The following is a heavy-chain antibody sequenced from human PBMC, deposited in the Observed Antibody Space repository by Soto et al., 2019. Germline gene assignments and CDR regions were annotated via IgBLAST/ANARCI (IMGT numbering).Heavy chain of an antibody. V-gene: IGHV3-23*01. CDR1: GFTFSTYG. CDR3: AKDITVDSSAYNY. D-gene: IGHD3-22*01. J-gene: IGHJ4*02. Sequence: EVQLLESGGGLVQPGGSLRLSCTASGFTFSTYGMSWVRQAPGKGLEWVSRLSGDGTTTYYIDSVKGRFTISSDNSRNTLSLQMNSLRTEDTAVYYCAKDITVDSSAYNYWGQGILVTVSS. CDR2: LSGDGTTT.